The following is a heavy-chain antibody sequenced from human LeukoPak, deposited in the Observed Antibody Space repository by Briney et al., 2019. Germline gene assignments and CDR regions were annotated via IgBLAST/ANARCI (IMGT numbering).Heavy chain of an antibody. CDR3: AKDRKSSSGYGSGAFDI. V-gene: IGHV3-33*06. CDR1: GFPFSSYG. CDR2: IWYDGSNK. Sequence: PGRSLRLSCAASGFPFSSYGMHWVRQAPGKGLEWVAVIWYDGSNKYYTDSVKGRFTISRDNSKNTLYLQMNSLRAEDTAVYYCAKDRKSSSGYGSGAFDIWGQGTMVTVSS. J-gene: IGHJ3*02. D-gene: IGHD3-22*01.